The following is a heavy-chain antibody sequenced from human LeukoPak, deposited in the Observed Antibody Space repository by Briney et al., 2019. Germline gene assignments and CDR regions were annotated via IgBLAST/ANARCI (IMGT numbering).Heavy chain of an antibody. CDR2: IYPGDSDT. Sequence: GESLKISCQGSGYRFTSYWIGWVRQVPGKGLECMGIIYPGDSDTRYSPSFQGQVTISADKSISTPSLQWSSLKASDTAIYYCARHETGPYFDYWGQGTLVTVSS. CDR3: ARHETGPYFDY. CDR1: GYRFTSYW. J-gene: IGHJ4*02. V-gene: IGHV5-51*01. D-gene: IGHD1-1*01.